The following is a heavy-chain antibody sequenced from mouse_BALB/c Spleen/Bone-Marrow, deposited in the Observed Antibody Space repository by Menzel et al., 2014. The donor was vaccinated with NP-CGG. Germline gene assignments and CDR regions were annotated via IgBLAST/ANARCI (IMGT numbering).Heavy chain of an antibody. CDR2: ISYSGNT. J-gene: IGHJ2*01. V-gene: IGHV3-8*02. D-gene: IGHD2-3*01. CDR1: GDSITSGY. Sequence: EVKVEESGPSLVKPSQTLSLTCSATGDSITSGYWNWIRKFPGNKLEYMGYISYSGNTYYNPSLKSRISITRDTTKNQYYLQLNSVTTEHTATYYCATYDGYCFDYWGQGTTLTVSS. CDR3: ATYDGYCFDY.